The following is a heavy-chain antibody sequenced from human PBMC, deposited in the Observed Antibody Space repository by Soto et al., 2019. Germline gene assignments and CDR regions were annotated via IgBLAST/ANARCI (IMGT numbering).Heavy chain of an antibody. Sequence: QVQLVESGGGVVQPGRSLRLSCAASGFTFSSYGMHWVRQAPGKGLEWVAVIWYDGSNKYYADSVKGRFTISRDNSKNTLYLQMNSLRAEDTAVYYCARENTPNDYGDYGYYYYYGMDVWGQGTTVTVSS. CDR1: GFTFSSYG. J-gene: IGHJ6*02. V-gene: IGHV3-30*19. D-gene: IGHD4-17*01. CDR3: ARENTPNDYGDYGYYYYYGMDV. CDR2: IWYDGSNK.